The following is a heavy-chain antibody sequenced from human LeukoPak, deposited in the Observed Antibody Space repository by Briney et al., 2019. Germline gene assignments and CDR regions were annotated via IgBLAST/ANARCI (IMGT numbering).Heavy chain of an antibody. CDR2: ISGSGANT. Sequence: GGSLRLSCAASGFTFSSYAMSWVRQAPGKGLEWVSAISGSGANTYYADSVRGRFTISRDNSKNTLYLHMNSLRAEDTAVYYCAKERASYTNPYYFDYWGQGTLVTVSS. CDR1: GFTFSSYA. V-gene: IGHV3-23*01. J-gene: IGHJ4*02. CDR3: AKERASYTNPYYFDY. D-gene: IGHD3-16*02.